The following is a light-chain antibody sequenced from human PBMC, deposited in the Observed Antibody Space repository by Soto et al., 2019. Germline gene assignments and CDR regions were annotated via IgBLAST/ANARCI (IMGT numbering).Light chain of an antibody. V-gene: IGKV1-5*03. CDR2: QAS. CDR1: QRITNW. CDR3: QQYNSHWSWT. Sequence: QLTQSPSTLAAFAGDRVTITCRASQRITNWLAWYQQKPGKAPSLLIYQASILQRGVPSRFSGSGFGIEFSLTISGLQPEDFAMYYCQQYNSHWSWTFGQGTKVDIK. J-gene: IGKJ1*01.